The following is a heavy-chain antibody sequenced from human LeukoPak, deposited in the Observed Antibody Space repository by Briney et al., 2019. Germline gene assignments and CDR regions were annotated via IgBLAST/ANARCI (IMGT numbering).Heavy chain of an antibody. CDR1: GFTFSSYT. CDR3: ARDLGYSSGHPFDY. CDR2: MWGDVTNK. D-gene: IGHD6-19*01. Sequence: GRSLRLSCVVSGFTFSSYTMQWVRQAPGKGLDWVALMWGDVTNKYYADSVTGRFTISRDNSKNTLYLQMNSLRAEDTAVYYCARDLGYSSGHPFDYWGQGTLVTVSS. V-gene: IGHV3-33*01. J-gene: IGHJ4*01.